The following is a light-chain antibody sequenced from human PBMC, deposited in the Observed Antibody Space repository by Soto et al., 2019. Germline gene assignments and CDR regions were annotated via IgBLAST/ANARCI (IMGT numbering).Light chain of an antibody. Sequence: EIQMTQSPSTLSASVGDRVTITCRASQSISTDLAWYQQKPGKAPEVLIYDASTFESGVPSRFSGSRSETKFTLTISSLQPDDFANYYCQQYISNLYTFGQGTNLEIK. J-gene: IGKJ2*01. V-gene: IGKV1-5*01. CDR2: DAS. CDR1: QSISTD. CDR3: QQYISNLYT.